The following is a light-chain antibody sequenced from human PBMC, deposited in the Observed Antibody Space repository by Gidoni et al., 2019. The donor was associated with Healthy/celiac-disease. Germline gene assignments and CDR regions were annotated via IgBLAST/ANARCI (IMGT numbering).Light chain of an antibody. V-gene: IGKV3-15*01. CDR2: GAS. Sequence: EIVITHSPATLSVSPGERATLSCRASQSVSSNLAWYQQKPGQAPRPLIYGASTRATGIPAGFSGSGSGTEFTLTISSLQSEDFAVYYCQQYNNWPPYTFGQGTKLEIK. CDR1: QSVSSN. J-gene: IGKJ2*01. CDR3: QQYNNWPPYT.